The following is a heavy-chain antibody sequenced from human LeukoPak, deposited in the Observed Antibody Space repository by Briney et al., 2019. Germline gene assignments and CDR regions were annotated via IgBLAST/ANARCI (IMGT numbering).Heavy chain of an antibody. CDR1: GFTFNNYT. CDR2: IDSDGRYI. Sequence: PGGSLRLSCAASGFTFNNYTIHWVRQAPGKGLEWVSSIDSDGRYIYYTDSVKGRFTISRDNAKKSLYLQMNNLRVEDTAVYYCAKDQEGVAVVLLHDAFDIWGQGTMVTVSS. J-gene: IGHJ3*02. D-gene: IGHD2-2*01. CDR3: AKDQEGVAVVLLHDAFDI. V-gene: IGHV3-21*01.